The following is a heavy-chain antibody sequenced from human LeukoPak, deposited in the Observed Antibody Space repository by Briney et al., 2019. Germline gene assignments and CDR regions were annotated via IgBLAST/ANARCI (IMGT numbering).Heavy chain of an antibody. CDR3: AKDRTSHEIDY. J-gene: IGHJ4*02. Sequence: GGSLRLSCAASEFTFSSYWMTWVRQAPGKGLEWVANIKQDGSEKYYVDSVKGRFTISRDNTKNSLYLQMNSLRAEDTAVYYCAKDRTSHEIDYWGQGTLVTVSS. V-gene: IGHV3-7*01. D-gene: IGHD2-2*01. CDR2: IKQDGSEK. CDR1: EFTFSSYW.